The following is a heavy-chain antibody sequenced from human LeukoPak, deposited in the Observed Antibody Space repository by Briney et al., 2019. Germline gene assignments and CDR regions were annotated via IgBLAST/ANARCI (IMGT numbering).Heavy chain of an antibody. CDR3: ARRIRYYDILTGYYPYYFDY. CDR1: GGSISSSSYY. CDR2: IYYSGST. D-gene: IGHD3-9*01. Sequence: SETLSLTCTVSGGSISSSSYYWGWIRQPPGKGLEWIGSIYYSGSTYYNPSLKSRVTISVDTSKNQFSLKLSSVTAADTAVYYCARRIRYYDILTGYYPYYFDYWGQGTLVTVSS. V-gene: IGHV4-39*01. J-gene: IGHJ4*02.